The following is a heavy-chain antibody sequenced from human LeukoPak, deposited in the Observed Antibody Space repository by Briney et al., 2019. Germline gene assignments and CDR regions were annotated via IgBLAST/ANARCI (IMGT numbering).Heavy chain of an antibody. D-gene: IGHD6-13*01. CDR1: GGSISSGGYY. Sequence: SETLSLTCTVSGGSISSGGYYWSWIRQHPGKGLEWIGYIYYSGSTYYNPSLESRVTISVDTSKNQFSLKLSSVTAADTAVYYCARAHIAAAPDVLDYWGQGTLVTVSS. CDR3: ARAHIAAAPDVLDY. J-gene: IGHJ4*02. CDR2: IYYSGST. V-gene: IGHV4-31*03.